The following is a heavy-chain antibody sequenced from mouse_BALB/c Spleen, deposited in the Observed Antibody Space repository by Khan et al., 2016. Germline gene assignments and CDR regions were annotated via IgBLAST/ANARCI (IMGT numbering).Heavy chain of an antibody. Sequence: VQLQQPGAELVRPGALVKLSCKASGFNIKDYYMNWVKQRPEQGLEWIGWIDPEHGNTIYDPKFQGKASITADTSSNTAYLQLSSLTSEDTAVYDCGLGGYWIAYWGQGTVVTVSA. D-gene: IGHD1-1*02. J-gene: IGHJ3*01. V-gene: IGHV14-1*02. CDR2: IDPEHGNT. CDR3: GLGGYWIAY. CDR1: GFNIKDYY.